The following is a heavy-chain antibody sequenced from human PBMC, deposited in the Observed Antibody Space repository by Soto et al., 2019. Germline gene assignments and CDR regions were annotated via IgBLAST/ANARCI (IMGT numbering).Heavy chain of an antibody. J-gene: IGHJ3*02. CDR1: GYTFTSYG. CDR2: ISAYNGNT. CDR3: ARRVGYCISTSCYFTRPDGKDDAFDI. D-gene: IGHD2-2*01. Sequence: GASVKVSCKASGYTFTSYGISWVRQAPGQGLEWMGWISAYNGNTNYAQKLQGRVTMTTDTSTSTAYMELRSLRSDDTAVYYCARRVGYCISTSCYFTRPDGKDDAFDIWGQGTMVTVSS. V-gene: IGHV1-18*01.